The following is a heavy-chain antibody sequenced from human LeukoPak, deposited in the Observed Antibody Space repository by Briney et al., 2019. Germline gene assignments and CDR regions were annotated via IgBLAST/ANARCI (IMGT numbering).Heavy chain of an antibody. V-gene: IGHV3-7*01. J-gene: IGHJ4*02. CDR2: IKEDGTER. CDR1: GFTFSDFW. Sequence: SGGSLRLSCAGSGFTFSDFWMTWVRQTPGKGLEWVANIKEDGTERNLVDSVKGRFTISRDNTKNLLFLEMNNLRGDGTAIYYCVRESRPGGAMGLYHNLDYWGQGTLVAVSS. CDR3: VRESRPGGAMGLYHNLDY. D-gene: IGHD1-1*01.